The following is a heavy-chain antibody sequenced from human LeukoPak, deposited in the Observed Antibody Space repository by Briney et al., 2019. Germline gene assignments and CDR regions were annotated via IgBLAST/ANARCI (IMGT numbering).Heavy chain of an antibody. CDR1: GGSISSGGYS. V-gene: IGHV4-30-2*05. CDR3: ARYDYALNY. CDR2: IYHSGST. D-gene: IGHD4-17*01. J-gene: IGHJ4*02. Sequence: SQTLSLTCAVSGGSISSGGYSWSWIRQPPGKGLEWIGYIYHSGSTYYNPSLKSRVTISVDTSKNQFSLKLSSVTAADTAVYYCARYDYALNYWGQGTLVTVSS.